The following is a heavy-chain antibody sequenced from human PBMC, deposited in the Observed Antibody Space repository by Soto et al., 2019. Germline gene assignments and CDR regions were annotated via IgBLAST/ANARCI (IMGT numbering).Heavy chain of an antibody. Sequence: GGSLRLSCAASGFTFSSYAMSWVRQAPGKGLEWVSAISGSGGSTYYADSVKGRFTISRDNSKNTLYLQMNSLRAEDMAVYYCAKDKIVVVPAAQYYFDYWGQGTLVTVSS. J-gene: IGHJ4*02. D-gene: IGHD2-2*01. CDR2: ISGSGGST. CDR3: AKDKIVVVPAAQYYFDY. CDR1: GFTFSSYA. V-gene: IGHV3-23*01.